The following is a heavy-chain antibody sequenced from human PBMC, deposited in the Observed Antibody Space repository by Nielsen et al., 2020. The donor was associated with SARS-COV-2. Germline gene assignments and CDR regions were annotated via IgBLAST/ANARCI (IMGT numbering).Heavy chain of an antibody. CDR2: ITRSGGDT. V-gene: IGHV3-23*01. Sequence: GESLKISCAASGFTFNSYAMSWVRQAPGKGLEWVSAITRSGGDTYYADSVKGRFTISRDNSKNTLYLQMSSLRAEDTAVYYCARDFKYSSGWSDPWFDPWGQGTLVTVSS. CDR1: GFTFNSYA. CDR3: ARDFKYSSGWSDPWFDP. J-gene: IGHJ5*02. D-gene: IGHD6-19*01.